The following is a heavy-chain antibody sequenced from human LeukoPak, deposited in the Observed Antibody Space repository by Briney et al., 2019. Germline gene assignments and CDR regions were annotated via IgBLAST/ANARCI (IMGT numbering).Heavy chain of an antibody. D-gene: IGHD2-2*01. J-gene: IGHJ4*02. CDR3: ARGLGYCSSTSCRRFDY. V-gene: IGHV4-34*01. Sequence: SETLSLTCAVYGGSSSGYYWSWIRQPPGKGLEWIGEINHSGSTNYNPSLKSRVTISVDTSKNQFSLKLSSVTAADTAVYYCARGLGYCSSTSCRRFDYWGQGTLVTVSS. CDR1: GGSSSGYY. CDR2: INHSGST.